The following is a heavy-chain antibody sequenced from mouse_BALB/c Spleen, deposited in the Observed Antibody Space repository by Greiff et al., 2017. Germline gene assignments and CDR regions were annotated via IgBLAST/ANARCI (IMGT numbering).Heavy chain of an antibody. V-gene: IGHV5-15*02. CDR2: ISNLAYSI. CDR1: GFTFSDYG. CDR3: ARRGTGRYFDV. D-gene: IGHD3-3*01. Sequence: EVKVVESGGGLVQPGGSRKLSCAASGFTFSDYGMAWVRQAPGKGPEWVAFISNLAYSIYYADTVTGRFTISRENAKNTLYLEMSSLRSEDTAMYYCARRGTGRYFDVWGAGTTVTVSS. J-gene: IGHJ1*01.